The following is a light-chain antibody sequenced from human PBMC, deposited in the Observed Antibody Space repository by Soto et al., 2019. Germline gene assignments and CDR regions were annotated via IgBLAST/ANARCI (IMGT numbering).Light chain of an antibody. V-gene: IGKV1-5*03. CDR3: QQYENLPYT. Sequence: DIQMTQSPSTLSASVGDRVTITCRASQSISSWLAWYQQKPGKAPKLLINKASSLESGVPSRFGGSASGTNFSFIITGLQPEDVATYYCQQYENLPYTFGQGTKLEI. CDR1: QSISSW. CDR2: KAS. J-gene: IGKJ2*01.